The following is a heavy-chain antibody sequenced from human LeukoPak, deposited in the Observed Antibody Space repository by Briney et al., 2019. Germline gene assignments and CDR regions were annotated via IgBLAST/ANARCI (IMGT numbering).Heavy chain of an antibody. V-gene: IGHV4-39*07. Sequence: SETLSLTCTVSGYSITSSGYCWGWIRQSPGRGLEFIGSIRYSGSTSYNPALKSRLPISRDTSKNQFSLSLTSVTAADTAVYYCARDQGHFDIDYWGQGTLVTVSS. CDR2: IRYSGST. CDR1: GYSITSSGYC. J-gene: IGHJ4*02. CDR3: ARDQGHFDIDY.